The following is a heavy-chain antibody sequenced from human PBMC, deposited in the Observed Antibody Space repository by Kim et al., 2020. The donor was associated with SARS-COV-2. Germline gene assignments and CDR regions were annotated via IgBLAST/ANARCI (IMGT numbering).Heavy chain of an antibody. CDR1: GFTFSSYS. D-gene: IGHD3-10*01. J-gene: IGHJ5*02. CDR3: ASGEGMTDIKGYNWFDP. V-gene: IGHV3-21*06. CDR2: ITSSSYM. Sequence: GGSLRLSCAASGFTFSSYSMNWVRQAPGKGLEWVSSITSSSYMYYADSVKGRFTISRDTAKNSLYLQMYSLRVDDTAVYYCASGEGMTDIKGYNWFDPWGQGTLVTVSS.